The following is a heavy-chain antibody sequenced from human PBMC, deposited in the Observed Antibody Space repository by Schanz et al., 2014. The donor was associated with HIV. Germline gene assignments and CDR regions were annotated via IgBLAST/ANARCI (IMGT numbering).Heavy chain of an antibody. V-gene: IGHV1-2*02. J-gene: IGHJ6*02. Sequence: QVQLLQSGPEVRKPGASVKVSCKASGYSFSAYYMHWVRQAPGQGPEWMGWINPNSGGSKFAQKFQGRVTLTTDPSINTAYMEMTRLTSHDTAVYYCARYPRLIEFGSPQGLDVWGQGTTVTVSS. CDR2: INPNSGGS. CDR3: ARYPRLIEFGSPQGLDV. CDR1: GYSFSAYY. D-gene: IGHD6-6*01.